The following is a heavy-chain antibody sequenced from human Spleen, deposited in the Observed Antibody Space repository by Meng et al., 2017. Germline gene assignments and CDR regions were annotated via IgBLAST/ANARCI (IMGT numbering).Heavy chain of an antibody. CDR2: INPKSGGT. Sequence: ASVKVSCKASGYTFTGYYMHWVRQVPGQGPEWMGRINPKSGGTNYAQKFQGRVTVTWDTSISTAYMELSRLRSEDTAVYYCATHLRIAATLFDYWGQGTLVTVSS. CDR1: GYTFTGYY. V-gene: IGHV1-2*06. D-gene: IGHD6-13*01. CDR3: ATHLRIAATLFDY. J-gene: IGHJ4*02.